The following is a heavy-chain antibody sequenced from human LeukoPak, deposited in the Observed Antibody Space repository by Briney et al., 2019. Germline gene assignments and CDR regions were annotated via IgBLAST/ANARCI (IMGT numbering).Heavy chain of an antibody. J-gene: IGHJ4*02. CDR3: ARDKDSRLPGY. CDR1: GYTFTSYD. Sequence: ASVKVSCKASGYTFTSYDINWVRQAPGQGLEWMGWISAYNGNTNYAQKLQGRVTMTTDTSTSTAYMELRSLRSDDTAVYYCARDKDSRLPGYWGQGTLVTVSS. D-gene: IGHD2-15*01. CDR2: ISAYNGNT. V-gene: IGHV1-18*01.